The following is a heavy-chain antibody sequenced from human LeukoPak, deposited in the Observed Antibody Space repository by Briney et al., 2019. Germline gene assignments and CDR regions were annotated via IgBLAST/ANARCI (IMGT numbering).Heavy chain of an antibody. D-gene: IGHD3-22*01. V-gene: IGHV3-23*01. J-gene: IGHJ5*02. CDR2: ISASGDIT. Sequence: SGGSLRLSCSASGFTFDNYAMSWVRQAPGKGLEWVSGISASGDITYYADSVKGRFTVSRDNSKNTLYLQMNSLRAEDTAVYYCAKLRRDYYDSSGYLNWFDPWGQGTLVTVSS. CDR3: AKLRRDYYDSSGYLNWFDP. CDR1: GFTFDNYA.